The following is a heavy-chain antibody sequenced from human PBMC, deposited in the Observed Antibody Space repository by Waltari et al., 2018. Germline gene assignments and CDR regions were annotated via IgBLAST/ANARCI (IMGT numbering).Heavy chain of an antibody. CDR2: IHPSGNI. V-gene: IGHV4-34*01. J-gene: IGHJ4*02. CDR1: GETFSGYY. D-gene: IGHD3-10*01. Sequence: QVQLQQWGAGLLKPSETLSLTCAVYGETFSGYYWLWTRQSPGKRLEWIGEIHPSGNIHYNPSLKSRLSISGDASKIQFSLKLNSMTAADTAVYYCSRGTDAYKSGNYWGQGTLVSVSS. CDR3: SRGTDAYKSGNY.